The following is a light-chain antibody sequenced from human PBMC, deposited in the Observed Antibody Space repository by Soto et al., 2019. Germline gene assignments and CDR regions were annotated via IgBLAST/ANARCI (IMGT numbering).Light chain of an antibody. V-gene: IGKV3-15*01. J-gene: IGKJ4*01. CDR3: QQRYNWPLT. Sequence: EIVMTQSPATLSVSPGERAPLSCRASQSVSSSLAWYQQKPGQAPRLLIYGASTRATGVPARFSGGGSGTEFTLTISSLQSEDFAVYYCQQRYNWPLTFGGGTKVDIK. CDR1: QSVSSS. CDR2: GAS.